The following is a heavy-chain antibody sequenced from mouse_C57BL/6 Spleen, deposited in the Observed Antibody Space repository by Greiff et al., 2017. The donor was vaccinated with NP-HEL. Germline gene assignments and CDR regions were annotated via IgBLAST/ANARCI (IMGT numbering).Heavy chain of an antibody. CDR3: AGDWKEGFDY. Sequence: EVKLVESGGGLVKPGGSLKLSCAASGFTFSDYGMHWVRQAPEKGLEWVAYISSGSSTIYYADTVKGRCIISKDNAKNTLFLQMTSLRSEDTAMYYCAGDWKEGFDYWGQGTMVTVSA. CDR1: GFTFSDYG. D-gene: IGHD2-13*01. CDR2: ISSGSSTI. J-gene: IGHJ3*01. V-gene: IGHV5-17*01.